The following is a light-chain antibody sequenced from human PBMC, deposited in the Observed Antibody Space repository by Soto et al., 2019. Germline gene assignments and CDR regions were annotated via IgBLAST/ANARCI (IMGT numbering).Light chain of an antibody. CDR1: QSVSSN. CDR3: QQYNNWPRT. CDR2: GAS. V-gene: IGKV3-15*01. J-gene: IGKJ1*01. Sequence: ELVMTQSPATLSVSPGERATLSCRASQSVSSNLAWYQQTPGQAPRLFSYGASTRATGIPARFSGSGSGTEFTLTISSLQSEDFEVYYCQQYNNWPRTFGQGTKVDIK.